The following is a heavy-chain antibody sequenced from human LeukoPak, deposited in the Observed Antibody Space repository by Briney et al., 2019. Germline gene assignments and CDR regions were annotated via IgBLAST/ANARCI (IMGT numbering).Heavy chain of an antibody. D-gene: IGHD6-19*01. V-gene: IGHV4-39*01. J-gene: IGHJ5*02. Sequence: SETLSLTCTVSGRFISSRSDYWAWIRQPPAKVLERIGSIHYSGSTYYNPSLKSRVTISVDTSKKQCSLKLSSVTAADTAMYYCARNIRYSSGLNWFDPWGQGTLVTVSS. CDR3: ARNIRYSSGLNWFDP. CDR2: IHYSGST. CDR1: GRFISSRSDY.